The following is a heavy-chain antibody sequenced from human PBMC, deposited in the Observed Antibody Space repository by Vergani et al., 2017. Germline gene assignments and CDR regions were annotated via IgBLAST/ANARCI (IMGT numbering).Heavy chain of an antibody. CDR1: GYTFTGYF. D-gene: IGHD2-15*01. CDR3: ARGRMTVDY. V-gene: IGHV1-2*02. CDR2: VNPNSGRT. Sequence: QVQLVQSGAEVKKPGASVQVSCKASGYTFTGYFIHWVRQPPGQGLEWLGRVNPNSGRTNYAQNFQGRVTLTRDTSISTTYMELSRLRSDDTAVYYCARGRMTVDYWGQGTLVTVSS. J-gene: IGHJ4*02.